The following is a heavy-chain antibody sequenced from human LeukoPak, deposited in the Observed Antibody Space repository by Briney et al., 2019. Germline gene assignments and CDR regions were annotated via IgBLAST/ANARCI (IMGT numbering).Heavy chain of an antibody. CDR3: AREVTPYY. Sequence: GGSLRLSCVASGFTFSDYYMSWVRQPPGKGLEWVANIKQDGSEKYYVDSVKGRFTVSRDNAKNSLFLQMNSLRAEDTAVYYCAREVTPYYWGQGTLVTVSS. D-gene: IGHD4-23*01. J-gene: IGHJ4*02. CDR2: IKQDGSEK. CDR1: GFTFSDYY. V-gene: IGHV3-7*01.